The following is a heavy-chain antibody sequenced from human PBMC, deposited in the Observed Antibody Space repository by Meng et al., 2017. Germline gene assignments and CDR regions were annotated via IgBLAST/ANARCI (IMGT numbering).Heavy chain of an antibody. CDR3: ARDLDSSGYYSLYYYYYGMDV. V-gene: IGHV1-3*01. CDR2: INAGNGNT. J-gene: IGHJ6*02. CDR1: GYTFTSYA. Sequence: ASVKVSCKASGYTFTSYAMHWVRQAPGQRLEWMGWINAGNGNTKYSQKFQGRVTITRDTSPSTAYMELSSLRSEDTAVYYCARDLDSSGYYSLYYYYYGMDVWGQGTTVTVSS. D-gene: IGHD3-22*01.